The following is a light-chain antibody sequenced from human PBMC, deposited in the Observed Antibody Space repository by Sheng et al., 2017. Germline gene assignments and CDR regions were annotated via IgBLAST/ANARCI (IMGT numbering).Light chain of an antibody. J-gene: IGLJ3*02. V-gene: IGLV2-14*03. Sequence: QSALTQPASVSGSPGQSIAISCTGTSSDVGGYNHVSWYQQHPGKAPRLIIYDVSSWPSGVSNRFSASKSGNTASLTISGLQAEDEADYYCSSYTSGSTWVFGGRTKLTVL. CDR3: SSYTSGSTWV. CDR2: DVS. CDR1: SSDVGGYNH.